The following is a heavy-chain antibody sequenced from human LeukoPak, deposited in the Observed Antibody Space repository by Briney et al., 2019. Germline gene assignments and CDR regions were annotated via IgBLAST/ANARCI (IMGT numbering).Heavy chain of an antibody. CDR2: MNPDGGST. J-gene: IGHJ6*03. D-gene: IGHD6-19*01. CDR3: ARGAGSHYYYHMDV. Sequence: GASVKVSCTASGYKFTGYFMHWVRQAPGQGPEWMGWMNPDGGSTTYGQIFQGRVTMTRDTSINTAYMELSGLRSGDTAIYYCARGAGSHYYYHMDVWGKGTTVTVSS. V-gene: IGHV1-2*02. CDR1: GYKFTGYF.